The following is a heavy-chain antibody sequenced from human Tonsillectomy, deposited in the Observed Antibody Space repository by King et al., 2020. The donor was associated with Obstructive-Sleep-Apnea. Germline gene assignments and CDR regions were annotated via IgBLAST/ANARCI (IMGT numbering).Heavy chain of an antibody. CDR1: GDSVYSNSAA. V-gene: IGHV6-1*01. CDR2: TYYRSNWFN. J-gene: IGHJ4*02. Sequence: VQLQQSGPGLVKPSQTFSLTCAISGDSVYSNSAAWNWIRQSPSRGLEWLGRTYYRSNWFNDYAVSVKRRITINPDTSKNHFSLQLNSVTPEDSAVYYCARGGYGAGTLLTDWGQGTLVTVSS. D-gene: IGHD3-10*01. CDR3: ARGGYGAGTLLTD.